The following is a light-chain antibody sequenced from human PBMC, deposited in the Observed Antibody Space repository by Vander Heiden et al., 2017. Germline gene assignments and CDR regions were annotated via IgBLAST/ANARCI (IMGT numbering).Light chain of an antibody. J-gene: IGKJ3*01. V-gene: IGKV1-39*01. CDR1: QSISSY. CDR3: QQSYSTPFT. CDR2: AAS. Sequence: DIPMTQSPSSLSASEGDRVTITCRASQSISSYLNWYQQKPGKAPKLLIYAASSLQSGVPSRFSGSGSGTDFTLTISSLQPEDFATYYCQQSYSTPFTFGPGTKVDIK.